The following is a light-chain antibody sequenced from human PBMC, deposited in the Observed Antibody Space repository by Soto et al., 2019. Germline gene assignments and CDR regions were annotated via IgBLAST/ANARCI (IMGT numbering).Light chain of an antibody. CDR1: SSDVGGYNY. J-gene: IGLJ3*02. CDR3: SSYTSSSTLGV. V-gene: IGLV2-14*01. Sequence: ALTQPASVSGSPGQSITISCTGTSSDVGGYNYVSWYQQHPGKAPKLMIYEVSNRPSGVSNRFSGSKSGNTASLTISGLQAEDEADYYCSSYTSSSTLGVFGGGTQLTVL. CDR2: EVS.